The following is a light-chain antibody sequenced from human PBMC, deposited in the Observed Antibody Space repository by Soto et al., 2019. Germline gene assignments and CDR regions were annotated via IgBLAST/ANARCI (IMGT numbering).Light chain of an antibody. Sequence: EIVMTQSPATLSVSPGERATLSCRASQSVGSDLAWYQRKPGQAPRLLIYGASTRAADITARFSGIGSGTEFTLTIISVRSEDSEVYDCQQYNDWPPSYTFGQGTKLEIK. CDR2: GAS. V-gene: IGKV3-15*01. J-gene: IGKJ2*01. CDR1: QSVGSD. CDR3: QQYNDWPPSYT.